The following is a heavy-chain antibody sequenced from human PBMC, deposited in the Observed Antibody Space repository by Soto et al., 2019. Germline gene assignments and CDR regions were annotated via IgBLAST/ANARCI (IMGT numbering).Heavy chain of an antibody. V-gene: IGHV4-39*01. D-gene: IGHD4-17*01. CDR3: ARLGDGDYAGGDDY. CDR2: IYYSGST. CDR1: GGSISSSSYY. J-gene: IGHJ4*02. Sequence: SQTLSLTCTVSGGSISSSSYYWGWIRQPPGKGLEWIGSIYYSGSTYYNPSLKSRVTISVDTSKNQFSLKLSSVTAADTAVYYCARLGDGDYAGGDDYWGQGTLVTVSS.